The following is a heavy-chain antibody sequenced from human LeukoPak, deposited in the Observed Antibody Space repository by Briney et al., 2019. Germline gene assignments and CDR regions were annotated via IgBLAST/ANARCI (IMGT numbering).Heavy chain of an antibody. CDR1: GGSISSSY. V-gene: IGHV4-59*01. CDR3: ARDRLQFGSDF. J-gene: IGHJ4*02. CDR2: ISYSGST. Sequence: PSETLSLTCTVSGGSISSSYWSWIRQPPGKGLEWIGYISYSGSTNYNPSLKSRVIISADTSKNQFSLKLSSVTAADTAVYYCARDRLQFGSDFWGQGTLVTVSS. D-gene: IGHD5-24*01.